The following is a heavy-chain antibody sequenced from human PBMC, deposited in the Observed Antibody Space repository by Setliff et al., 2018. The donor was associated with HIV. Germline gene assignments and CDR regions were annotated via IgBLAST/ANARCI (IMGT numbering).Heavy chain of an antibody. D-gene: IGHD3-22*01. V-gene: IGHV3-48*04. J-gene: IGHJ3*02. Sequence: GVLRLSCAGSGFTFDSHGMIWVRQAPGRGLEWLSYINPAGITIYYADSVKGRFTISRDNAKKSLYLQMNSLRAEDTAVYYCARQDDYFDSSGYYLGYDGFDIWGQGTMVTVSS. CDR3: ARQDDYFDSSGYYLGYDGFDI. CDR1: GFTFDSHG. CDR2: INPAGITI.